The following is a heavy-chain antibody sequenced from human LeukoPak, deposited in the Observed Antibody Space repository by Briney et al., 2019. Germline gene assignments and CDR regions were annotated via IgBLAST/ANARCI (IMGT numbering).Heavy chain of an antibody. CDR3: ARHKGNGREQLAYYYMDV. Sequence: SETLSLTCTVSGGSISSYYWSWIRQPPGKGLEWIGYIYTSGSTNYNPSLKSRVTISVDTSKNQFSLKLSSVTAADTAVYYCARHKGNGREQLAYYYMDVWGKGTTVAVSS. J-gene: IGHJ6*03. CDR2: IYTSGST. D-gene: IGHD6-6*01. CDR1: GGSISSYY. V-gene: IGHV4-4*09.